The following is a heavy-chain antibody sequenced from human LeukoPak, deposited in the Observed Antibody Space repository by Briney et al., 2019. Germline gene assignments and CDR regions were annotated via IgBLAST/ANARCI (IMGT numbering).Heavy chain of an antibody. CDR3: AREVHSNYDY. CDR1: GFSFSSYW. D-gene: IGHD4-11*01. V-gene: IGHV3-7*01. CDR2: IKQDGTED. Sequence: GSLSLSCVASGFSFSSYWMAWVRQAPGKGPDGVASIKQDGTEDFYVDSVKGRFTISKDNAKNSLYLQMTSLRAEDAAVYYCAREVHSNYDYWGQGTLVTVSS. J-gene: IGHJ4*02.